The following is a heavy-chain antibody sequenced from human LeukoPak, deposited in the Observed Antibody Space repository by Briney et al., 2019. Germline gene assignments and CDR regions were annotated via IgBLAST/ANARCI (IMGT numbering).Heavy chain of an antibody. V-gene: IGHV4-30-4*01. CDR1: GGSISSGDYY. Sequence: SEILSLTCTVSGGSISSGDYYWSWIRQPPGKGLEWIGYIYYSGSTYYNPSLKSRVTISVDTSKNQFSLKLSSVTAADTAVYYCARVTGGSGSYYSPLHYYFDYWGQGTLVTVSS. J-gene: IGHJ4*02. CDR2: IYYSGST. D-gene: IGHD3-10*01. CDR3: ARVTGGSGSYYSPLHYYFDY.